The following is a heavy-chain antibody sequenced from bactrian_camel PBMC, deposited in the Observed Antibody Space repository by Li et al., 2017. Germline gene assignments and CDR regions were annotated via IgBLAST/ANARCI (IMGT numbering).Heavy chain of an antibody. D-gene: IGHD1*01. V-gene: IGHV3S40*01. CDR1: SFGFRNDY. Sequence: VQLVESGGGLVQPGESLRLSCVAPSSFGFRNDYFAWVRQAPGKGLEWVSAIVPGDGNTYYADSVKGRFTISGDSSKKTVYLQMDSLKPEDTAVYYCVADGSTWYWYVYWGQGTQVTVS. CDR3: VADGSTWYWYVY. J-gene: IGHJ4*01. CDR2: IVPGDGNT.